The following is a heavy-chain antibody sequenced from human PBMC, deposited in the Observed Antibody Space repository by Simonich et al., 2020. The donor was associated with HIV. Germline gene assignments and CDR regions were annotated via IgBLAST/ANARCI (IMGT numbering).Heavy chain of an antibody. Sequence: QVQLQQWGAGLLKPSETLSLTCAVYGGSFSGYYWSCIRQPPGKGLEWIGEINHSGITNNNSSLNSRATISVDKSKNQFSLKLSSVTAADTAIYYCARRDRELILYFDYWGQGNLVTVSS. CDR2: INHSGIT. CDR1: GGSFSGYY. V-gene: IGHV4-34*04. D-gene: IGHD3-3*01. CDR3: ARRDRELILYFDY. J-gene: IGHJ4*02.